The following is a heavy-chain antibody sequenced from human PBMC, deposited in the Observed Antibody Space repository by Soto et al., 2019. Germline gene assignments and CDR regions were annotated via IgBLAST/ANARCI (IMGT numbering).Heavy chain of an antibody. V-gene: IGHV1-18*01. D-gene: IGHD3-3*01. Sequence: ASVKVSCKASGYTFTRSGISWVRQAPGQGPEWMGWISSYNGDTNYAQTFQGRVTMTTDTSTSTAYMELRSLRSDDTAVYYCASLGVAHYYYYGMDVCGQESTVTVS. CDR2: ISSYNGDT. CDR1: GYTFTRSG. CDR3: ASLGVAHYYYYGMDV. J-gene: IGHJ6*02.